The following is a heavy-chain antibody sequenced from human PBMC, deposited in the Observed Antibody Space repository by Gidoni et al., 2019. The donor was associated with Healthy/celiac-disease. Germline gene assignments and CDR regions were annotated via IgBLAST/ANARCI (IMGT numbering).Heavy chain of an antibody. J-gene: IGHJ3*02. CDR2: IYYSGST. D-gene: IGHD3-3*01. CDR1: GGSISRSSYY. V-gene: IGHV4-39*01. CDR3: ARRLDYDFWSGYYRSAFDI. Sequence: QLQLQESGPGLVKPSETLSLTCTVSGGSISRSSYYWGWIRQPPGKGLEWIGSIYYSGSTYYNPSLKSRVTISVDTSKNQFSLKLSSVTAADTAVYYCARRLDYDFWSGYYRSAFDIWGQGTMVTVSS.